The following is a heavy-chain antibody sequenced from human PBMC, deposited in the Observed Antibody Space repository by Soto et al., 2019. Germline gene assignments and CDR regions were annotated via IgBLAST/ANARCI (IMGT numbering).Heavy chain of an antibody. J-gene: IGHJ6*03. CDR1: GGSISSYY. CDR3: ARTRGGRSGAYYYYYYMDV. D-gene: IGHD7-27*01. Sequence: SETLSLTCTVSGGSISSYYWSWIRQPPGKGLEWIGYIYYSGSTNYNPSLKSRVTISVDTSKNQFSLKLSPVTAADTAVYYCARTRGGRSGAYYYYYYMDVWGKGTTVTVSS. CDR2: IYYSGST. V-gene: IGHV4-59*08.